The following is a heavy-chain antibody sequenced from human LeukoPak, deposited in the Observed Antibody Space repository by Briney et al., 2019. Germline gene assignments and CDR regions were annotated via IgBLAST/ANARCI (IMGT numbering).Heavy chain of an antibody. CDR1: GFTFRSHG. CDR2: IWYDGSKE. Sequence: GGSLRLSCAASGFTFRSHGMHWVRQAPGKGLEWAAVIWYDGSKEYYADSVKGRFTVSRDNSKNTLYLQMNSLRADDTAVYYCARDLSGIAAAGTCLDYWGQGTLVTVSS. J-gene: IGHJ4*02. V-gene: IGHV3-33*01. CDR3: ARDLSGIAAAGTCLDY. D-gene: IGHD6-13*01.